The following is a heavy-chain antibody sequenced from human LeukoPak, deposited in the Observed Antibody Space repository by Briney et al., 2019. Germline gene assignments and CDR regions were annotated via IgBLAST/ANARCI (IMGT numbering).Heavy chain of an antibody. CDR1: GFTFSSYW. D-gene: IGHD3-3*01. V-gene: IGHV3-7*01. CDR2: IKQDGSEK. Sequence: GGSLRLSCAASGFTFSSYWMNWVRQAPGKGLEWVANIKQDGSEKYYVDSVKGRFTISRDNAKNSLYLQMNSLRAEDTAVYCCASQPTYYDFRSGYIGGYFDYWGQGTLVTVSS. CDR3: ASQPTYYDFRSGYIGGYFDY. J-gene: IGHJ4*02.